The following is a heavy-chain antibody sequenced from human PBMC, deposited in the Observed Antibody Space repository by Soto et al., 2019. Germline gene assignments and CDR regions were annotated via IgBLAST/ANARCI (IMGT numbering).Heavy chain of an antibody. V-gene: IGHV4-59*08. Sequence: SETRSLTCTVSGGSISSYYWSWIRQPPGKGLEWIGYIYYSGSTNYNPSLKSRVTISVDTSKNQFSLKLSSVTAADTAVYYCARRGRGRAFDIWGQGTMVTVSS. J-gene: IGHJ3*02. CDR3: ARRGRGRAFDI. D-gene: IGHD1-26*01. CDR2: IYYSGST. CDR1: GGSISSYY.